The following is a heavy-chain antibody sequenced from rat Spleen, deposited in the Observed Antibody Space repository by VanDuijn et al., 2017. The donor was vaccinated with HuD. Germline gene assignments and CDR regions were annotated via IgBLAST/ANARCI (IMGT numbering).Heavy chain of an antibody. CDR3: ARRTYYDY. J-gene: IGHJ2*01. V-gene: IGHV5-25*01. CDR2: ISTGGGST. CDR1: GFTFTVYY. Sequence: EVQLVESDGGLVQPGRSMKLSCAASGFTFTVYYMAWVRQAPKKGLEWVAYISTGGGSTYYRDSVKGRFTISRDNAKSSLYLQMDSLRSEDTATYYCARRTYYDYWGQGVMVTVSS.